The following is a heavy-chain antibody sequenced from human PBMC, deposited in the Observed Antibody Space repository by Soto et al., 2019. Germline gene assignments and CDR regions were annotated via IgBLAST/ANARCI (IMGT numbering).Heavy chain of an antibody. CDR1: GGSISSGGYY. CDR3: ARVYCSGGGCYGIDY. J-gene: IGHJ4*02. Sequence: SETLSLTCTVSGGSISSGGYYWSWIRHHPGKGMERIGYIYYSGSTYYNPSLKSRVTISVDTSKNQFYLKLSSVTAADTAVYYCARVYCSGGGCYGIDYWGQGTLVTVSS. V-gene: IGHV4-31*03. CDR2: IYYSGST. D-gene: IGHD2-15*01.